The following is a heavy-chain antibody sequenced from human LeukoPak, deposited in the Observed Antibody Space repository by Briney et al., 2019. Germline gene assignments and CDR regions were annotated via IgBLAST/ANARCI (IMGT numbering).Heavy chain of an antibody. CDR3: ARHGVVPAAKIDY. V-gene: IGHV4-30-4*01. CDR1: SGSISTGDYY. CDR2: IYYSGST. J-gene: IGHJ4*02. D-gene: IGHD2-2*01. Sequence: SETLSLTCTVSSGSISTGDYYWSWVRQPPGKGLEYIGYIYYSGSTYYNPSLKSRITISVDTSKNQFSLKLSSVTAADTAVYYCARHGVVPAAKIDYWGQGTLVTVSS.